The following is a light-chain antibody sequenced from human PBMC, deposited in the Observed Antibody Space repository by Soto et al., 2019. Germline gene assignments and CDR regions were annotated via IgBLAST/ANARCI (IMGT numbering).Light chain of an antibody. CDR3: QKFNTAPLT. CDR2: SAS. V-gene: IGKV1-27*01. J-gene: IGKJ5*01. Sequence: DIPMTQSPSSLSASVGDRVTITCRASQDISVYLAWYQQKPGKVPKLLIYSASTLQPGVPSRFSGSGSGTDFTLTISSLQPEDVATYYCQKFNTAPLTFGQGTRLEIK. CDR1: QDISVY.